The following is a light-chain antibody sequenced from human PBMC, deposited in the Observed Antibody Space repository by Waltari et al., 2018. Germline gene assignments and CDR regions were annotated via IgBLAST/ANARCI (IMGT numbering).Light chain of an antibody. CDR1: QRVSNNQ. CDR3: QQYGSSPLT. V-gene: IGKV3-20*01. Sequence: EIVLTQSPGTLFLSPGESATLSCRASQRVSNNQLAWYQQSPGQAPRLVIYGAFARATAIPDRFSGTGSGTDFTLTISRLEPEDFAMYYCQQYGSSPLTFGQGTKVELK. CDR2: GAF. J-gene: IGKJ1*01.